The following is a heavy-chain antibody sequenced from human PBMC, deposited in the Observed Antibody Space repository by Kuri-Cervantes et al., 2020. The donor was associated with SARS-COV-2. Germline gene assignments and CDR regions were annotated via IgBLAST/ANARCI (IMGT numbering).Heavy chain of an antibody. D-gene: IGHD3-3*01. CDR1: GFTFSSYS. CDR2: ISSSSSYT. V-gene: IGHV3-21*04. Sequence: GGSLRLSCAASGFTFSSYSMNWVRQAPGKGLEWVSSISSSSSYTYYADSVKGRFTISRDNAKNSLYLQMNSLRAEDTAVYYCAKVGDYDFWSGYYRENYFDYWGQGTLVTVSS. J-gene: IGHJ4*02. CDR3: AKVGDYDFWSGYYRENYFDY.